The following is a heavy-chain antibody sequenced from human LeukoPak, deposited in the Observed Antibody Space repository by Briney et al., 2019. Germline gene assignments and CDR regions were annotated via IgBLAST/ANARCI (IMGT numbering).Heavy chain of an antibody. V-gene: IGHV3-7*01. Sequence: PGGSLRLSCAASGFTFSSYWMSWVRQAPGKGLEWVANIKQDGSEKYYVDSVKGRFTISRDNAKNSLYLQMNSLRAEDTAVYYCARDLGGYYYDSSGSYFDYWGQGTLVTVSS. D-gene: IGHD3-22*01. CDR2: IKQDGSEK. CDR3: ARDLGGYYYDSSGSYFDY. CDR1: GFTFSSYW. J-gene: IGHJ4*02.